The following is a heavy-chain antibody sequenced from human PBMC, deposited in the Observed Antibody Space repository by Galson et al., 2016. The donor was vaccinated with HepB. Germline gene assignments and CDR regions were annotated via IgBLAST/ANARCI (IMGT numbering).Heavy chain of an antibody. Sequence: SVKVSCKASDNTFMYFGFTWVRQTPGQGLEWLGWISAYNGDTQYAQKFQGRMTMTADTPTSTTYMELRSLTSDDTAVYYRARVVNGEQWRELRYWYFDVWGRGTLVSVSS. D-gene: IGHD6-19*01. V-gene: IGHV1-18*01. CDR3: ARVVNGEQWRELRYWYFDV. CDR1: DNTFMYFG. CDR2: ISAYNGDT. J-gene: IGHJ2*01.